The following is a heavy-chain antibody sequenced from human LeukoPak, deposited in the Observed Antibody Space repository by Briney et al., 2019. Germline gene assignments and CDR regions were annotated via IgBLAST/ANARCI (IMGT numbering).Heavy chain of an antibody. CDR3: ARENSYAFNL. CDR1: GFTVSTNY. D-gene: IGHD2/OR15-2a*01. Sequence: GSLRLSCAVSGFTVSTNYMTWVRQAPGKGLEWVSFIYPDGTTAYADSVKDRFTISRDNSKNSLFLQMNSLRAEDTAVYYCARENSYAFNLWGQGIMVTVFS. J-gene: IGHJ3*01. V-gene: IGHV3-66*01. CDR2: IYPDGTT.